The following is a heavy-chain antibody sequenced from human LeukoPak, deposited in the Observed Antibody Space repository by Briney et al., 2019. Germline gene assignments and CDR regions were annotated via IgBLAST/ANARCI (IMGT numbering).Heavy chain of an antibody. CDR2: ISSSSSYI. CDR1: GFTFSSYS. CDR3: ARDLGEGGYSYGYRMGAFDI. J-gene: IGHJ3*02. Sequence: GGSLRLSCAASGFTFSSYSMNWVRQAPGKGLEWVSSISSSSSYIYYADSVKGRFTISRDNAKNSLYLQMNSLRAEDTAVYYCARDLGEGGYSYGYRMGAFDIWGQGTMVTVSS. D-gene: IGHD5-18*01. V-gene: IGHV3-21*01.